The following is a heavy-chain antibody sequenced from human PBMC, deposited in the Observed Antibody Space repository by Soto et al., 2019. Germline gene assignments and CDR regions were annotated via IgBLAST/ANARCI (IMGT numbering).Heavy chain of an antibody. D-gene: IGHD2-2*01. J-gene: IGHJ4*02. CDR3: ARDCCCSSTSCYGGLDY. CDR2: ISYDGSNK. CDR1: GFTFSSYA. V-gene: IGHV3-30-3*01. Sequence: ESGGGVVQPGRSLRLSCAASGFTFSSYAMHWVRQAPGKGLEWVAVISYDGSNKYYADSVKGRFTISRDNSKNTLYLQMNSLRAEDTAVYYCARDCCCSSTSCYGGLDYWGQGTLVTVSS.